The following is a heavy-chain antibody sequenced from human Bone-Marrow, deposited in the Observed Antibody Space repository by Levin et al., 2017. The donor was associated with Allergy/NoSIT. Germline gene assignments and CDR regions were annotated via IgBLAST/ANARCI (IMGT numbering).Heavy chain of an antibody. V-gene: IGHV1-24*01. CDR3: ATFTYYYDSSGTFDY. J-gene: IGHJ4*02. D-gene: IGHD3-22*01. CDR1: GYTLTELS. Sequence: VASVKVSCKVSGYTLTELSMHWVRQAPGKGLEWMGGFDPEDGETIYAQKFQGRVTMTEDTSTDTAYMELSSLRSEDTAVYYCATFTYYYDSSGTFDYWGQGTLVTVSS. CDR2: FDPEDGET.